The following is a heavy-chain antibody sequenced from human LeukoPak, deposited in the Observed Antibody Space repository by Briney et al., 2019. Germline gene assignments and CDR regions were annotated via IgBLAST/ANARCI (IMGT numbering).Heavy chain of an antibody. Sequence: KPSETLCLTCAVYRGSFSGYYWSWIRQPPGKGLEWIGEINHSGSTNYNPSLKSRVTISVDTSKNQFSLKLSSVTAADTAVYYCARDRYGGYFDYWGQGTLVTVSS. CDR2: INHSGST. V-gene: IGHV4-34*01. D-gene: IGHD3-10*01. CDR1: RGSFSGYY. CDR3: ARDRYGGYFDY. J-gene: IGHJ4*02.